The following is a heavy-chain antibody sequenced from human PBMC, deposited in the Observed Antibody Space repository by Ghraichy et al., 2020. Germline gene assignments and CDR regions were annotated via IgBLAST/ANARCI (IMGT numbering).Heavy chain of an antibody. D-gene: IGHD3-3*01. CDR3: ARSFFSSYYDFWSGSDNESIDY. J-gene: IGHJ4*02. CDR1: GYTFTGYY. V-gene: IGHV1-2*06. CDR2: INPNSGGT. Sequence: ASVKVSCKASGYTFTGYYMHWVRQAPGQGLEWMGRINPNSGGTNYAQKFQGRVTMTRDTSISTAYMELSRQRSDNTAVYYCARSFFSSYYDFWSGSDNESIDYWGQGTLVTVSS.